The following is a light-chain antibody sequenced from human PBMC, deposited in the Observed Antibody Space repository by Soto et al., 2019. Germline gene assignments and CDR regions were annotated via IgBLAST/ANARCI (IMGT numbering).Light chain of an antibody. CDR1: QSVSSS. V-gene: IGKV3-15*01. CDR3: QQYHNWPPYT. Sequence: EMVMTQSPATLSMSPGERVTLSCRASQSVSSSLAWYQQKPGQAPRLLIYGASTRATGIPARFSGSGSGTEFTLTISSLQSEDVGVYYCQQYHNWPPYTFGQGTKLEIK. CDR2: GAS. J-gene: IGKJ2*01.